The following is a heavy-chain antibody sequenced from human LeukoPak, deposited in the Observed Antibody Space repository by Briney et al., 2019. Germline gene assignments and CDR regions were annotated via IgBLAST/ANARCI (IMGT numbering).Heavy chain of an antibody. CDR2: IYYSGST. V-gene: IGHV4-31*03. Sequence: PSQTLSLTCTVSGGSISSGGYCWSWIRQHPGKGLEWIGYIYYSGSTYYNPSLKSRVTISVDTSKNQFSLKLSSVAAADTAVYYCARFGGYGTDDAFDIWGQGTMVTVSS. J-gene: IGHJ3*02. D-gene: IGHD5-12*01. CDR3: ARFGGYGTDDAFDI. CDR1: GGSISSGGYC.